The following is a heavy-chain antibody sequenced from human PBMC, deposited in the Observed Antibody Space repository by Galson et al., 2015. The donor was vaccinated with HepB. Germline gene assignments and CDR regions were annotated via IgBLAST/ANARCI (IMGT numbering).Heavy chain of an antibody. J-gene: IGHJ6*03. D-gene: IGHD7-27*01. CDR2: IYTSGST. Sequence: TLSLTCTVSGGSINSGSYYWSWIRQPAGKGLEWIGRIYTSGSTDYNPSLKSRVTMSVDTSKNQFSLKLSSVTAADTAVYYCARSNWGQGNYYYYYTDVWGKGTTVTVSS. CDR1: GGSINSGSYY. V-gene: IGHV4-61*02. CDR3: ARSNWGQGNYYYYYTDV.